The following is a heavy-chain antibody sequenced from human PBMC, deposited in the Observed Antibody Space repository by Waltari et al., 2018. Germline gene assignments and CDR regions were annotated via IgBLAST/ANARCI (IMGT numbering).Heavy chain of an antibody. V-gene: IGHV1-2*02. D-gene: IGHD1-26*01. CDR2: INPKNGDT. Sequence: QVPLVQSGPEVKNPGASVRVSCPASGYTFTDYHLHWVRQPPGQGFEWMGWINPKNGDTSYAQNFLGRVTMTRDTSINTAYMDLSGLRSDDAAVFYCARDPGPIVGAPDFWGQGTLVTVSS. CDR3: ARDPGPIVGAPDF. J-gene: IGHJ4*02. CDR1: GYTFTDYH.